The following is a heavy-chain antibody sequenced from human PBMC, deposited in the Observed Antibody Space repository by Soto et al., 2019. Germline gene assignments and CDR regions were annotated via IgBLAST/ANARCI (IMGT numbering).Heavy chain of an antibody. CDR3: GRHAPHHDWLDP. Sequence: PSESLSLTCTLSADSFTSSNDYWGWIRQRPGKGLEWIAIFNYSGLTYYNPSRKSRVTISADTWKNQFSLKLSSATATDTARYYCGRHAPHHDWLDPWGPGTLVTVSS. J-gene: IGHJ5*02. CDR2: FNYSGLT. CDR1: ADSFTSSNDY. V-gene: IGHV4-39*01.